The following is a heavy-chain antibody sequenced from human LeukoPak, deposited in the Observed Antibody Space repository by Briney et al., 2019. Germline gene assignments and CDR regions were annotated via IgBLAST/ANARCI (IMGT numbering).Heavy chain of an antibody. CDR1: GGSISSGDYY. D-gene: IGHD5-18*01. CDR3: ARGGVDTAMVIRYGIYYFDY. V-gene: IGHV4-39*07. CDR2: INHSGST. Sequence: SETLSLTCTVSGGSISSGDYYWSWIRQPPGKGLEWIGEINHSGSTNYNPSLKSRVTISVGTSKNQFSLKLSSVTAADTAVYYCARGGVDTAMVIRYGIYYFDYWGQGTLVTVSS. J-gene: IGHJ4*02.